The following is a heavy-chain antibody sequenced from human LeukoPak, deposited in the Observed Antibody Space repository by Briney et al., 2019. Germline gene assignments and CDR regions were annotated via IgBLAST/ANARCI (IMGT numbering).Heavy chain of an antibody. CDR3: ARDQTSKGDAFDI. J-gene: IGHJ3*02. CDR1: GYSIGSGYY. CDR2: IYHSGST. Sequence: NPSETLSLTCAVSGYSIGSGYYWAWIRQPPGKGLEWIGSIYHSGSTYYNPSLKSRVTISVGRSRNQFSLKLSSVTAADTAVYYCARDQTSKGDAFDIWGQGTMVTVSS. V-gene: IGHV4-38-2*02.